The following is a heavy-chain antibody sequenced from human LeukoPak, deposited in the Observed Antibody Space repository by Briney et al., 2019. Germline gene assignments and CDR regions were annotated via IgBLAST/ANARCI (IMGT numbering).Heavy chain of an antibody. CDR1: GFTFKSFA. CDR3: VTRGYASGWPFFDY. Sequence: GGSLRLSCSVSGFTFKSFAMHWVRQIPGRGLEYVSAITTTGDGTYYAESVKGRYIISRDNSKNTLYLQMSSLKAEDTAVYYCVTRGYASGWPFFDYWGQGTLVTVSS. CDR2: ITTTGDGT. V-gene: IGHV3-64D*06. D-gene: IGHD6-19*01. J-gene: IGHJ4*02.